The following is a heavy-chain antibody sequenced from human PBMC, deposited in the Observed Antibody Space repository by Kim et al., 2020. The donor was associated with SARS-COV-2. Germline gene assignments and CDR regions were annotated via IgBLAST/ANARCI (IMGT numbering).Heavy chain of an antibody. D-gene: IGHD6-6*01. V-gene: IGHV1-18*01. Sequence: ASVKVSCKASGYTFTDYGISWVRQAPGQGLEWMGWISAYNGNTNYAQKVRGRVTMTTDTSTSTAYMELRSLRSDDAAMYFCARDVWSSSSTGPSFDYWGQGTLVTVSS. J-gene: IGHJ4*02. CDR1: GYTFTDYG. CDR2: ISAYNGNT. CDR3: ARDVWSSSSTGPSFDY.